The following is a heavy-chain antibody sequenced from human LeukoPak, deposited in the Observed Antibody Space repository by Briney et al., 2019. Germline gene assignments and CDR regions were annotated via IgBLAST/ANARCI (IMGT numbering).Heavy chain of an antibody. Sequence: APVKVSCKASGYTFTSYGISWVRQAPGQGLEWMGWISAYNGNTNYAQKLQGRVTMTTDTSTSTAYMELSSLRSEDTAVYYCARAVWEVGASQEGSYYYYMDVWGKGTTVTISS. D-gene: IGHD1-26*01. CDR2: ISAYNGNT. J-gene: IGHJ6*03. CDR3: ARAVWEVGASQEGSYYYYMDV. CDR1: GYTFTSYG. V-gene: IGHV1-18*01.